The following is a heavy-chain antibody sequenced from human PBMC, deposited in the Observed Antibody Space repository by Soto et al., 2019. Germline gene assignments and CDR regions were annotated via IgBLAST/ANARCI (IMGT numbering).Heavy chain of an antibody. CDR3: ASSATRFSPSYYGMDV. CDR1: GYTFTSYG. Sequence: SVKVSCKXSGYTFTSYGISWVRQAPGQGLEWMGGIIPIFGTANYAQKFQGRVTITADKSTSTAYMELSSLRSEDTAVYYCASSATRFSPSYYGMDVWGQGTTVTVSS. J-gene: IGHJ6*02. D-gene: IGHD6-6*01. V-gene: IGHV1-69*06. CDR2: IIPIFGTA.